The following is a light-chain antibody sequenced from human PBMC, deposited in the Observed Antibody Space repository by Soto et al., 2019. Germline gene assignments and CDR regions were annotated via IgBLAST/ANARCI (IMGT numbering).Light chain of an antibody. Sequence: QSVLTQPASVSGSPGQSITISCTGTSSDVGGYNYVSWYQQHPGKAPKLMIYDVSNRPSGVSNRFSGSKSGNTASLTISGLQAEDEADYYCSSYTRSSTLEVFGGGTKVTVL. CDR2: DVS. CDR1: SSDVGGYNY. J-gene: IGLJ2*01. CDR3: SSYTRSSTLEV. V-gene: IGLV2-14*01.